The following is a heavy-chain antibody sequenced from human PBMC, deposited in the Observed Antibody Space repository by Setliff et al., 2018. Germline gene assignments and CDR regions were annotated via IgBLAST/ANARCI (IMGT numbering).Heavy chain of an antibody. Sequence: SSETLSLTCTVSGGSISSYYWSWIRQPPGKGLEWIGYIYYSGSTNYNPSLKSRVTMSLDKSKNQFSLKLYSVTAADMAVYYCAREQWLDPPGYYYMDVWAKGTTVTVSS. CDR1: GGSISSYY. CDR3: AREQWLDPPGYYYMDV. V-gene: IGHV4-59*12. J-gene: IGHJ6*03. D-gene: IGHD6-19*01. CDR2: IYYSGST.